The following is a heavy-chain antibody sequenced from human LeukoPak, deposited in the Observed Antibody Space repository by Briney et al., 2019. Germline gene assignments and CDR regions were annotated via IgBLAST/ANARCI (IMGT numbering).Heavy chain of an antibody. CDR2: INRNSGGT. Sequence: ASVKVSCKASGYTFTGYYMHWVRQAPGQGLEWMGWINRNSGGTNYAQKFQGRVTMTRDTSISTAYMELSRLRSDDTAVYYCARVDPLLTPSRYFDLWGRGTLVTVSS. D-gene: IGHD4-23*01. J-gene: IGHJ2*01. V-gene: IGHV1-2*02. CDR1: GYTFTGYY. CDR3: ARVDPLLTPSRYFDL.